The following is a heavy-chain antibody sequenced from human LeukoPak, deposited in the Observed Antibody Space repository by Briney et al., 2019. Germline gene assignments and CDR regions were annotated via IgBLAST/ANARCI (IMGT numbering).Heavy chain of an antibody. CDR2: MNPSGRT. J-gene: IGHJ4*02. Sequence: SETLSLTCGVYGGSLSGFYWNWIRQPPGKGLEWIGEMNPSGRTTYNPSLKSRVSMSLDTSKNQFSLKLSSVTAADTAVYYCVRLTGSGEVFDYWGQGTLVTVSS. CDR1: GGSLSGFY. D-gene: IGHD2-15*01. V-gene: IGHV4-34*01. CDR3: VRLTGSGEVFDY.